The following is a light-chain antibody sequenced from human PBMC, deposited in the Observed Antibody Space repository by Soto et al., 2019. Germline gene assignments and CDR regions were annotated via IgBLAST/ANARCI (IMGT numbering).Light chain of an antibody. Sequence: EIVMTQSPATLSVSPGERAILSCRASQSVSSDLAWYQQKPGQAPRLLIYGASTRATGSPARFGGSGSGTEFTLTISSLQSEDFAVYYCLQYNNWPLTFGGGTKV. CDR3: LQYNNWPLT. V-gene: IGKV3-15*01. CDR2: GAS. J-gene: IGKJ4*01. CDR1: QSVSSD.